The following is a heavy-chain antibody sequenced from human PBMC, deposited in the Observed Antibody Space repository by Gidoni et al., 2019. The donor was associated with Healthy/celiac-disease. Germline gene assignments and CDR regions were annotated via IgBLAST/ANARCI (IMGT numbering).Heavy chain of an antibody. V-gene: IGHV3-30-3*01. D-gene: IGHD6-19*01. Sequence: QVQLVESGGGVVQPGRSLRLSCAASGFTFSSYAMHWVRQAPGQGLEWVAVISYDGSNKYYADSVKGRFTISRDNSKNTLYLQMNSLRAEDTAVYYCARDRGWYDYYYYGMDVWGQGTTVTVSS. CDR1: GFTFSSYA. J-gene: IGHJ6*02. CDR3: ARDRGWYDYYYYGMDV. CDR2: ISYDGSNK.